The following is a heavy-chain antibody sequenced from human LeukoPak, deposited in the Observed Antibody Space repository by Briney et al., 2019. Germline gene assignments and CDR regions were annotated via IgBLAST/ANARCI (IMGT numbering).Heavy chain of an antibody. Sequence: PGGSLRLSCAASGFTFSSYAMSWVRQAPGKGLEWVSAISGSGGSTYYADSVKGRFTISRGNSKNTLYLQMNSLRAEDTAVYYCAKYSSSWYTSRDAFDIWGQGTMVTVSS. V-gene: IGHV3-23*01. CDR1: GFTFSSYA. J-gene: IGHJ3*02. CDR2: ISGSGGST. CDR3: AKYSSSWYTSRDAFDI. D-gene: IGHD6-13*01.